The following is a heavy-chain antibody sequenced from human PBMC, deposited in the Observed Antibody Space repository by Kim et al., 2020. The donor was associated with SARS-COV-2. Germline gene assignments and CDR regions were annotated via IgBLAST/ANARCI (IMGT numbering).Heavy chain of an antibody. D-gene: IGHD1-1*01. Sequence: KGRFTIPRDNSKNTLYLQMNSLRAEDTAVYYCARDGATISPLCAFDIWGQGTLVTVSS. V-gene: IGHV3-30*01. CDR3: ARDGATISPLCAFDI. J-gene: IGHJ3*02.